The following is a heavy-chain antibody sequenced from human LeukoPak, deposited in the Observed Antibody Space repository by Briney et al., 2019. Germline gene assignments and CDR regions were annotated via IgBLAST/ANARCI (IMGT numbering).Heavy chain of an antibody. CDR2: FEPESAEI. J-gene: IGHJ4*02. CDR1: GYTLSELS. V-gene: IGHV1-24*01. Sequence: ASVKVSCKVSGYTLSELSMHWVRQAPGKGLEWMGGFEPESAEIIHAQKFQGRVTMTEDTSTDTAYLELSSLKSEDAAVYYCAAGTYYSLTTVYWGQGTLVTVSS. D-gene: IGHD3-10*01. CDR3: AAGTYYSLTTVY.